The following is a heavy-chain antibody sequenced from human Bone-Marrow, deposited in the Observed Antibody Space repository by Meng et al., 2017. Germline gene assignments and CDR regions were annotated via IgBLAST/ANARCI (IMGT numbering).Heavy chain of an antibody. CDR2: IWYDGSNK. J-gene: IGHJ6*02. CDR3: ARDRTSSWYLKIYYYYYGMDV. Sequence: GESLKISCAASGFTFSSYGMHWVRQAPGKGLEWVAVIWYDGSNKYYADSVKGRFTISRDNSKNTLYLQMNSLRAEDTAVYYCARDRTSSWYLKIYYYYYGMDVWGQGTTVTVSS. V-gene: IGHV3-33*01. D-gene: IGHD6-13*01. CDR1: GFTFSSYG.